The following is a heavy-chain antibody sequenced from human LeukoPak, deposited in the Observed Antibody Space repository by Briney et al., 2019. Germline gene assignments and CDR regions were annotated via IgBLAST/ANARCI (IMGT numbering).Heavy chain of an antibody. CDR3: AKEPHNYYDQPYHFDY. D-gene: IGHD3-22*01. V-gene: IGHV3-23*01. CDR1: GFTFSSYA. Sequence: GGSLRLSCAASGFTFSSYAMSWVRQAPGKGLEWVSTISGSGGSTYYADSVKGRFTISRDNSKNTLYLQMNSLRAEDTAVYYCAKEPHNYYDQPYHFDYWGQGTLVTVSS. J-gene: IGHJ4*02. CDR2: ISGSGGST.